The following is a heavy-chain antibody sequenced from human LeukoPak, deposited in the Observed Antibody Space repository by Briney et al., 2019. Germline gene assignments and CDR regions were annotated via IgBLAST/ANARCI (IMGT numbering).Heavy chain of an antibody. J-gene: IGHJ5*02. V-gene: IGHV3-23*01. CDR1: GFTFSNYA. CDR2: ISGSGGST. Sequence: GGSLRLSCAAPGFTFSNYAMSWVRQAPGKGLEWVSGISGSGGSTYYADSVKGRFTISRDNSKNTLYPQMNSLRVEDTAVYYCAKEKEVEGRLDWFDPWGQGTLVTVSS. D-gene: IGHD5-24*01. CDR3: AKEKEVEGRLDWFDP.